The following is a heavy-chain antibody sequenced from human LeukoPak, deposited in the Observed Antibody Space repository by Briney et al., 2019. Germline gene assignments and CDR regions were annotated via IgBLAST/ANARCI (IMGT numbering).Heavy chain of an antibody. CDR2: IYSAGNT. V-gene: IGHV3-66*02. Sequence: GGSLRLSCAASGFTVSRNFMNWVRQAPGKRLEWVSIIYSAGNTSYAESVKGRFTISRDNSKNTLFLQMDSLRLEDTAVYYCTRERSGGYPIDGWGQGALVTVSS. J-gene: IGHJ4*02. CDR3: TRERSGGYPIDG. CDR1: GFTVSRNF. D-gene: IGHD2-15*01.